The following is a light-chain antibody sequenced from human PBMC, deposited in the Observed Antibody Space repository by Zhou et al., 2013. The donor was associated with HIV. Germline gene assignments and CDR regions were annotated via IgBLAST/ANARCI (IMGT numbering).Light chain of an antibody. Sequence: DIQVTQSPSSVSAIVGDRVTITCRASQDVDTSLAWYQQKSGKAPKLLIYAASRLQGGVPSRFSGSGSGTDFTLTISGLQADDFATYYCQQCDSYPWTFGQGTKVEIK. J-gene: IGKJ1*01. CDR1: QDVDTS. V-gene: IGKV1-12*02. CDR2: AAS. CDR3: QQCDSYPWT.